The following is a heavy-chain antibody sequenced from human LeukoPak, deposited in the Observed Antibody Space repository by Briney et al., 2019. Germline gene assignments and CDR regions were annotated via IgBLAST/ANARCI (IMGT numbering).Heavy chain of an antibody. V-gene: IGHV3-23*01. CDR3: AKSLAAAGRMYFYY. Sequence: GGSLRLSCAASEFSFSNYAMTWVRQAPGKGLEWVSSIIGSGGSTYYADSVKGRFTISRDNSKNTLYLQMSSLRAEDTAVYYCAKSLAAAGRMYFYYWGQGTLVTVSS. D-gene: IGHD6-13*01. CDR2: IIGSGGST. J-gene: IGHJ4*02. CDR1: EFSFSNYA.